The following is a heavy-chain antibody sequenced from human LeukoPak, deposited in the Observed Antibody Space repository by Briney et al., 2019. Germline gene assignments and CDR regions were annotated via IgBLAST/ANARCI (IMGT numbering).Heavy chain of an antibody. CDR3: ARGDSGYDFTPFDY. CDR1: GYTFTVYY. V-gene: IGHV1-2*02. Sequence: ASVKVSCKVSGYTFTVYYMHWVRQAPGQGLEWLGWINPNSGGTNYAQNFQGRVTMTRDTSISTAYMELRSLRSDDTAVYYCARGDSGYDFTPFDYWGQGTLVTVSS. CDR2: INPNSGGT. D-gene: IGHD5-12*01. J-gene: IGHJ4*02.